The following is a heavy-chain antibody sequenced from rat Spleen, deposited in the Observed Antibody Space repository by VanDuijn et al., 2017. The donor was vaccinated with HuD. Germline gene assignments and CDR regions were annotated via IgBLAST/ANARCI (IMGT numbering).Heavy chain of an antibody. J-gene: IGHJ2*01. Sequence: EVQLVESGGGLVQPGRSPKLSCAASGFTFSDYYMAWVRQAPTKGLEWVASINYDGDSTYYRDSVKGRFTISRDNAKSSLYLQMDSLRSEDTATYYCTRDRILRSTGFDYWGQGVMVTVSS. D-gene: IGHD1-6*01. CDR1: GFTFSDYY. CDR2: INYDGDST. V-gene: IGHV5-20*01. CDR3: TRDRILRSTGFDY.